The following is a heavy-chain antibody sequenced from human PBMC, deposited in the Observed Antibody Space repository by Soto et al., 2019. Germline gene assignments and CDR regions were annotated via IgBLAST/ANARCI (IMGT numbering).Heavy chain of an antibody. V-gene: IGHV3-48*01. CDR1: GFTLSSYS. J-gene: IGHJ4*01. CDR3: ARGRAVTPPGPKLDY. D-gene: IGHD3-3*01. Sequence: EVQLVESGGGLVQPGGSLRLSCAASGFTLSSYSMNWVRQPPGKGLEWVSYVSSTSSTIYYADSVKGRFTISRDNDMNSVYLQMNSLRAEDTALYYCARGRAVTPPGPKLDYWGQGTLVTVSS. CDR2: VSSTSSTI.